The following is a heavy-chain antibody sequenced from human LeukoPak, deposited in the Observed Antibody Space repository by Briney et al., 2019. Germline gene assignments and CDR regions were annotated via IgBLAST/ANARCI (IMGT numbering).Heavy chain of an antibody. V-gene: IGHV1-18*01. D-gene: IGHD3-22*01. J-gene: IGHJ4*02. Sequence: GASVKVSCKASGYTFTSYGISWVRQAPGQGLEWMGWISAYNGNTNYAQKLQGRVTMTTDTSTSTAYMELRSLRSEDTAVYYCARVSYDSSGYKEGDQQHFDYWGQGTLVPVSS. CDR2: ISAYNGNT. CDR3: ARVSYDSSGYKEGDQQHFDY. CDR1: GYTFTSYG.